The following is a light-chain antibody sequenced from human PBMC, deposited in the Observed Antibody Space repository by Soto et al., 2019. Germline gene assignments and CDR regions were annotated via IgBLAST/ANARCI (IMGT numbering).Light chain of an antibody. CDR2: WAS. Sequence: DFVMTQSPDSLAVSLGERATINCKSSQSVLYSSNNKNYLSWYQQKPGQPPKLLIYWASTRESGVPDRFSGSGSGTDFTLTISSLQAEDVAVYYCQQYYTLWTFGQGTKVEIK. V-gene: IGKV4-1*01. CDR1: QSVLYSSNNKNY. CDR3: QQYYTLWT. J-gene: IGKJ1*01.